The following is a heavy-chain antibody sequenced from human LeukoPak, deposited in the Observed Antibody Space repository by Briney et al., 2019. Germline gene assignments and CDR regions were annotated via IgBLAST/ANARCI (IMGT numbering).Heavy chain of an antibody. CDR3: ARAGCSGGSCYVV. CDR1: GGSISSSSYY. Sequence: SETLSLTCTVSGGSISSSSYYWGWIRRPPGKGLEWIGSIYYSGSTYYNPSLKSRVTISVDTSKNQFSLKLSSVTAADTAVYYCARAGCSGGSCYVVWGQGTLVTVSS. V-gene: IGHV4-39*07. D-gene: IGHD2-15*01. CDR2: IYYSGST. J-gene: IGHJ4*02.